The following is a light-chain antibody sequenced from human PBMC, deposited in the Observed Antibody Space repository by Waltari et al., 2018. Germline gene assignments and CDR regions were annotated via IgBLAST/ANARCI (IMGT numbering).Light chain of an antibody. J-gene: IGKJ4*01. CDR2: GAS. CDR1: QSVLHSSNNKNY. Sequence: DIVMTQSPDSLALSLGERATINCKSSQSVLHSSNNKNYLAWYQQKPGPPPNLLICGASTRESGGPDRFSGSGSGTDFTLTISSLQAEDVAVYYCQQYYNAPLTFGGGTKVEIK. CDR3: QQYYNAPLT. V-gene: IGKV4-1*01.